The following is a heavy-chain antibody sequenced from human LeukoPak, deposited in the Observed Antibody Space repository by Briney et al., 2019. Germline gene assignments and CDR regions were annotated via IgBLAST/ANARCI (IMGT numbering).Heavy chain of an antibody. V-gene: IGHV4-59*08. CDR1: GGSISSYY. Sequence: GSLRLSCTVSGGSISSYYWRWVGQPPGKGLGWIGYIFYRGSSNYTTPLKSRVTISVDTSKNQFSLKLSSVTAADTAVYYCARQRSYDYVWGSYRHAFDYWGQGTLVTVSS. CDR3: ARQRSYDYVWGSYRHAFDY. J-gene: IGHJ4*02. CDR2: IFYRGSS. D-gene: IGHD3-16*02.